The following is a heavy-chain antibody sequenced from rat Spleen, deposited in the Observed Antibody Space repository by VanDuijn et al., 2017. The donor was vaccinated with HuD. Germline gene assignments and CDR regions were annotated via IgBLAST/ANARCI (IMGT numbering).Heavy chain of an antibody. CDR1: GLSFSNYD. CDR3: TRAIYTTDYYYAKGYYVMDA. CDR2: ISYDGTAT. D-gene: IGHD1-6*01. J-gene: IGHJ4*01. Sequence: EVQLVESGGGLVQPGRSMKLSCAASGLSFSNYDMAWVRQAPTKGLEWVASISYDGTATYYRDSVKGRFTLSRDNANSTLYLQKGSLRSEDTATYYCTRAIYTTDYYYAKGYYVMDAWGQGASVTVSS. V-gene: IGHV5-25*01.